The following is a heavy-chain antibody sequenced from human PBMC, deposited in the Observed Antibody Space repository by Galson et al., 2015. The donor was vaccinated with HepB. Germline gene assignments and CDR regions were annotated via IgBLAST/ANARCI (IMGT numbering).Heavy chain of an antibody. J-gene: IGHJ4*02. CDR1: GFTFSSHA. CDR3: AKRVSSRMGVFDY. CDR2: ISASGGST. D-gene: IGHD6-13*01. V-gene: IGHV3-23*01. Sequence: SLRLSCAASGFTFSSHAMSWVRQAPGKGLEWVSAISASGGSTYYADSVKGRFTISRDNSKDTLYLQMNNLRAEDTAVYYCAKRVSSRMGVFDYWGQGTLVTVSS.